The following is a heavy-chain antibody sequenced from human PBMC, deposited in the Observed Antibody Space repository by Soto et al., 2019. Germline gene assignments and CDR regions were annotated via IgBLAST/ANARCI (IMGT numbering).Heavy chain of an antibody. CDR1: GGSVSSGSYY. CDR2: IYYSGST. J-gene: IGHJ4*02. V-gene: IGHV4-61*01. CDR3: ASSITMVRGVIITGGFDY. D-gene: IGHD3-10*01. Sequence: PSETLSLTCTVSGGSVSSGSYYWSWIRQPPGKGLEWIGYIYYSGSTNYNPSLKSRVTISVDTSKNQFSLKLSSVTAADTAVYYCASSITMVRGVIITGGFDYWGQGTLVTVSS.